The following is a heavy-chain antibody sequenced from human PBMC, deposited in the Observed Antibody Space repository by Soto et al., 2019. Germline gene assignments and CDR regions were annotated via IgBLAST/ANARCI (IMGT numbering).Heavy chain of an antibody. CDR3: ARVRDCSASTCYSWWCDS. Sequence: QVHLQESGPGLVKPSEPLSLTCTVSGDSISSYYWSWIRQPPGKGLEWIVHMYYSGSTNYNPSLKSRVTTSVDTSKNQLSLKLSSVTAADTAVYYCARVRDCSASTCYSWWCDSWVQGTLVTVSA. V-gene: IGHV4-59*01. CDR1: GDSISSYY. CDR2: MYYSGST. J-gene: IGHJ5*01. D-gene: IGHD2-15*01.